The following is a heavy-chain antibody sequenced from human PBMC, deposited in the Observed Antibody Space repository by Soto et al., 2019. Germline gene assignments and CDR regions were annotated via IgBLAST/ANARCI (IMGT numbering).Heavy chain of an antibody. CDR3: ARGNALYDY. CDR1: GLRFSDYY. D-gene: IGHD2-2*01. CDR2: IRSSDNTR. V-gene: IGHV3-11*01. J-gene: IGHJ4*02. Sequence: LRLCCAGSGLRFSDYYISGIRQAPGKGLEWVSYIRSSDNTRYYADSVKGRFTISRDNAKNSLYLQMNSLRAEDTAVYYCARGNALYDYWGQGILVTVSS.